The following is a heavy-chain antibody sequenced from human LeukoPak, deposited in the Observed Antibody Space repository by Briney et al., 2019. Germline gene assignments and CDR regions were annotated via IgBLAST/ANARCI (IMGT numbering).Heavy chain of an antibody. CDR3: AREPYYYGSGGGLDY. J-gene: IGHJ4*02. CDR2: IWYDGSNK. Sequence: GGSLRLSCAASGFTFSSYGMHWVRQAPGKGLEWVAVIWYDGSNKYYADSVKGRFTISRDNSKNTLYLQMNSLRAEDTAMYYCAREPYYYGSGGGLDYWGQGTLVTVSS. D-gene: IGHD3-10*01. CDR1: GFTFSSYG. V-gene: IGHV3-33*01.